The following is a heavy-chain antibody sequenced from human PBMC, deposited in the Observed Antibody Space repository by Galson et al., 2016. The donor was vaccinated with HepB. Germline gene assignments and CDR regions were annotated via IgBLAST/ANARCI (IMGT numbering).Heavy chain of an antibody. CDR2: INPNSGGT. Sequence: SVKVSCKASGYTFTGYYMHWVRQAPGQGLEWMGRINPNSGGTNYAQKFQGRVTMTRDTSISTAYMELSRLRSDDTAVYYCTRGEYLLSWFDPWGQGTLVTVSS. J-gene: IGHJ5*02. V-gene: IGHV1-2*06. D-gene: IGHD2/OR15-2a*01. CDR3: TRGEYLLSWFDP. CDR1: GYTFTGYY.